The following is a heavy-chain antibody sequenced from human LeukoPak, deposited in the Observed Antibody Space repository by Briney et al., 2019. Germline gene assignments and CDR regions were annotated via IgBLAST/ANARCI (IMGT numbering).Heavy chain of an antibody. CDR3: AKSGSGSYYFDY. CDR2: ISGSGGST. CDR1: GFTFSSYA. Sequence: PGGSLRLSCAASGFTFSSYAMSWVRQAPGKGLEWVSAISGSGGSTYYADSVKGRFTISRDNSKNTLCLQMNSLRAEDTAVYYCAKSGSGSYYFDYWGQGTLVTVSS. D-gene: IGHD3-10*01. V-gene: IGHV3-23*01. J-gene: IGHJ4*02.